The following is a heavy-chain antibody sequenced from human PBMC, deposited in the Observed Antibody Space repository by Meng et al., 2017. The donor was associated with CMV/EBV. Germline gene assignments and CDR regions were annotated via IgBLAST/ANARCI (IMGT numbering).Heavy chain of an antibody. Sequence: GESLKISCAASGFTFSSYGMHWVRQAPGKGLEWVAFIRYDGSNKYYADSVKGRFTISRDNSKNTLYLQMNSLRAEDTAVYYCAKVVRDIVVVPAAMGMDVWGQGTTVTSP. V-gene: IGHV3-30*02. CDR2: IRYDGSNK. J-gene: IGHJ6*02. CDR3: AKVVRDIVVVPAAMGMDV. D-gene: IGHD2-2*01. CDR1: GFTFSSYG.